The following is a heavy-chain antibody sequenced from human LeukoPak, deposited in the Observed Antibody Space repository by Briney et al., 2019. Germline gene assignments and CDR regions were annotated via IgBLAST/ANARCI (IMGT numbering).Heavy chain of an antibody. V-gene: IGHV1-2*06. Sequence: GASVKVSCKAAGSAFISYYIHWVRQAPGQGLEWMGRINPNSGGTNYAQNFQARVSMTRDTSISTAYMELSSLTSDDTAVYYCARSLLGVGNVPRLYDYGGQGTLVTVS. J-gene: IGHJ4*02. CDR1: GSAFISYY. D-gene: IGHD2-8*01. CDR2: INPNSGGT. CDR3: ARSLLGVGNVPRLYDY.